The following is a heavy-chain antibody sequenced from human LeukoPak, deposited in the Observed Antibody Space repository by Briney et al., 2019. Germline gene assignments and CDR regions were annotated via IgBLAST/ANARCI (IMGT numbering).Heavy chain of an antibody. J-gene: IGHJ5*02. V-gene: IGHV4-34*01. Sequence: PSETLSLTCTVSGGSISSYYWSWIRQPPGKGLEWIGEINHSGSTNYNPSLKSRVTISVDTSKNQFSLKLSSVTAADTAVYYCAPGGWRLDPWGQGTLVTVSS. D-gene: IGHD3-10*01. CDR2: INHSGST. CDR1: GGSISSYY. CDR3: APGGWRLDP.